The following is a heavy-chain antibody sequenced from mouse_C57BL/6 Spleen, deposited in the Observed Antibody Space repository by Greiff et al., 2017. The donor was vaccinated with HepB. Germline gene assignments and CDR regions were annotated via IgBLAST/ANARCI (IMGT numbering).Heavy chain of an antibody. Sequence: VQLQQPGAELVRPGSSVKLSCKASGYTFTSYWMDWVKQRPGQGLEWIGNIYPSDSETHYNQKFKDKATLTVDKSSSTAYMQLSSLTSEDSAVYYCATGSHFDYWGQGTTLTVSS. D-gene: IGHD1-1*01. CDR2: IYPSDSET. J-gene: IGHJ2*01. CDR3: ATGSHFDY. V-gene: IGHV1-61*01. CDR1: GYTFTSYW.